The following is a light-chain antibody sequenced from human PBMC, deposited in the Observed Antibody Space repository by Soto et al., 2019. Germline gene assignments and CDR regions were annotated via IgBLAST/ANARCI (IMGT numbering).Light chain of an antibody. J-gene: IGKJ1*01. CDR2: GPS. V-gene: IGKV3-20*01. Sequence: IVLTQSPGTLPLSPGERATLSCRASQSVNSNYLTWYQQKPGQAPRLLIYGPSSRATDIPARFSGSGSGTDVSLTIRRLEPEDFAVYYCQQYGSSVWTFGQGTQVEIK. CDR3: QQYGSSVWT. CDR1: QSVNSNY.